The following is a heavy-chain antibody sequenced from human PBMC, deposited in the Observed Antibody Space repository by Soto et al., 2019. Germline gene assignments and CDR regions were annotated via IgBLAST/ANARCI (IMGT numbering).Heavy chain of an antibody. CDR1: GFIFKMYW. J-gene: IGHJ5*02. D-gene: IGHD2-15*01. CDR2: IYNDGTYS. Sequence: GGSLRLSCAASGFIFKMYWMHWVRQSPGKGLVWISRIYNDGTYSDYADSVRGRFTISRDNVNDTLFLQMNNLRAEDSAIYYCARELPPDLWGQGTLVTVSS. CDR3: ARELPPDL. V-gene: IGHV3-74*01.